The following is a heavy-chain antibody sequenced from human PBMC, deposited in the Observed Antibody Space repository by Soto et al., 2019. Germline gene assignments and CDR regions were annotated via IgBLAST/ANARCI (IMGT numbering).Heavy chain of an antibody. Sequence: SETLSLTCTVSGGSVISGSHYWNWIRQPPGKGLEWIGYIYYRGSANYNPSLKSRVTISVDTSKDEFTLKLSSVTAADTAMYYCARATTVTPVYFDYWGQGILVTVS. J-gene: IGHJ4*02. D-gene: IGHD4-17*01. CDR2: IYYRGSA. CDR1: GGSVISGSHY. CDR3: ARATTVTPVYFDY. V-gene: IGHV4-61*01.